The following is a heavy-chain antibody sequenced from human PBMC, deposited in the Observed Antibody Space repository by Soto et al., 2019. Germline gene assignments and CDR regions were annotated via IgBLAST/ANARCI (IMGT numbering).Heavy chain of an antibody. V-gene: IGHV4-59*01. CDR2: IFYSGST. Sequence: PSETLSLTCTVSGGSINSYYWSWIRQPPGKGLEWIGYIFYSGSTNYNPSLKSRVTISVATSKNQFSLKLSSVTAADTAVYYCARILWFGEPSFDYWGQGTLVTVSS. D-gene: IGHD3-10*01. J-gene: IGHJ4*02. CDR3: ARILWFGEPSFDY. CDR1: GGSINSYY.